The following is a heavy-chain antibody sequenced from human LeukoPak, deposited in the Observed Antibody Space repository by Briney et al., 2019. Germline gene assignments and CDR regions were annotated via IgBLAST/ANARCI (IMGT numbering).Heavy chain of an antibody. D-gene: IGHD6-13*01. CDR3: ARLTGSAAVYYFDY. CDR1: GYSFTTHW. V-gene: IGHV5-51*01. CDR2: IYPGDSDT. J-gene: IGHJ4*02. Sequence: TGESLQISCKASGYSFTTHWIGWVRQMPGKGLEWMGIIYPGDSDTRYSPSFQGHVTISADKSISTAYLQWSSLKASDTAMYYCARLTGSAAVYYFDYWGQGTLVTVSS.